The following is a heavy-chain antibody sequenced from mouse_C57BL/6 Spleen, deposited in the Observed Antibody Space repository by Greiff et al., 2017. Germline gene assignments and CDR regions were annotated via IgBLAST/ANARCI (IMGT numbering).Heavy chain of an antibody. CDR2: IYPRSGNT. Sequence: VKLVESGAELARPGASVKLSCKASGYTFTSYGISWVKQRTGQGLAWIGEIYPRSGNTYYHEKFKGKATLTADKSSSTADMELRSLTSEDSAGYFCARGDDYDVGVDYWGQGTTLTVSS. D-gene: IGHD2-4*01. CDR3: ARGDDYDVGVDY. CDR1: GYTFTSYG. V-gene: IGHV1-81*01. J-gene: IGHJ2*01.